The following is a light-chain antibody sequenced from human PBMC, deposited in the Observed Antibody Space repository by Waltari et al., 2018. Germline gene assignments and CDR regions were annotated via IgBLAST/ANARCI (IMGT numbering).Light chain of an antibody. V-gene: IGKV1-5*03. J-gene: IGKJ2*01. CDR3: QQYNSYSPDT. CDR1: QSISSW. CDR2: KAS. Sequence: DIQMTQSPSTLSASIGERVTITCRASQSISSWLALSQQKPGKAPKRLIYKASSLESGVPSRFSGSGSGTEFTLTISSLQPDDFATYYCQQYNSYSPDTFGQGTKLEIK.